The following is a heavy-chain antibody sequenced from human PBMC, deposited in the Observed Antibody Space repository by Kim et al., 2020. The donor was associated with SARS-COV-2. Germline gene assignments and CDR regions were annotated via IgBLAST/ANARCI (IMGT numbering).Heavy chain of an antibody. CDR2: IYYSGST. J-gene: IGHJ4*02. Sequence: SETLSLTCIVSGDSTSSYYWSWIRQPPGKGLEWIGYIYYSGSTNCNHSLKSRVTISIDTSKNQFSLKLSSVTAADTAVDYCARLRTGTTQVDYWGQGSL. V-gene: IGHV4-59*13. CDR3: ARLRTGTTQVDY. D-gene: IGHD1-1*01. CDR1: GDSTSSYY.